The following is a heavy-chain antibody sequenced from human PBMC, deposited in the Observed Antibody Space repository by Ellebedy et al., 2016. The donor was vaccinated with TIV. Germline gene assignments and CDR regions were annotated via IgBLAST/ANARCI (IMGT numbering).Heavy chain of an antibody. J-gene: IGHJ6*02. Sequence: AASVKVSCKASGGTFTSSAINWVRQAPGQGLEWMGGIIPIFRTPNYAQTFQGRVTITADESTSTAYMELSSLRSEDTAVYYCARRARDSSGYYGVVDVWGQGTTVTVSS. CDR2: IIPIFRTP. D-gene: IGHD3-22*01. V-gene: IGHV1-69*13. CDR3: ARRARDSSGYYGVVDV. CDR1: GGTFTSSA.